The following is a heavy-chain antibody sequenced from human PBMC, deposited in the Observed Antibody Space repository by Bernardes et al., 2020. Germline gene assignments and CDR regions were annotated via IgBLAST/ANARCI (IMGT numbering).Heavy chain of an antibody. J-gene: IGHJ5*02. CDR1: GGSISSSSYY. V-gene: IGHV4-39*01. CDR3: ARHSLYDFWSGYYNNWFDP. Sequence: SEALALTCTVSGGSISSSSYYWGWIRQPPGKGLEWIGSIYYSGSTYYNPSLKSRVTISVDTSKNQFSLKLSSVTAADTAVYYCARHSLYDFWSGYYNNWFDPWGQGTLVTGSS. D-gene: IGHD3-3*01. CDR2: IYYSGST.